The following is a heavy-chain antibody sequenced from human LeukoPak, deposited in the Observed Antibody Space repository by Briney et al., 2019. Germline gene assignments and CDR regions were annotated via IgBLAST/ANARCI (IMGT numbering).Heavy chain of an antibody. CDR1: GGSFSGYY. CDR2: INHSGST. Sequence: KSSETLSLTCAVYGGSFSGYYWSWIRQPPGKGLEWIGEINHSGSTNYNPSLKSRDTISVDTSKNQFSLKLSSVTAADTAVYYCARGLKRGYRDTSGYYFDYWGQGTLVTVSS. D-gene: IGHD4-17*01. V-gene: IGHV4-34*01. CDR3: ARGLKRGYRDTSGYYFDY. J-gene: IGHJ4*02.